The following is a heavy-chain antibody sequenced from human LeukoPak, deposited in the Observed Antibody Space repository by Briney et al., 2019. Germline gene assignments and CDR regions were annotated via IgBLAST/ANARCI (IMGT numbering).Heavy chain of an antibody. J-gene: IGHJ5*02. V-gene: IGHV4-59*08. CDR3: ARHYSGSYLWKIDP. D-gene: IGHD1-26*01. Sequence: SETLSLTCTVSGGSISSYDWSWIRQPPGKGLEWIGYIYYSGSTNYNPSLKSRVTISVDTSKNQFSLKLSSVTAADTAVYYCARHYSGSYLWKIDPWGQGTLVTVSS. CDR2: IYYSGST. CDR1: GGSISSYD.